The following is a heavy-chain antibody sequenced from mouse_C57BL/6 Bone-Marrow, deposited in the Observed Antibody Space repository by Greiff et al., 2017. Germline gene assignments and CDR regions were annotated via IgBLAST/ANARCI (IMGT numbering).Heavy chain of an antibody. CDR1: GYTFTDYY. Sequence: EVQLQQSGPELVKPGASVKISCKASGYTFTDYYMNWVKQSHGKSLEWIGDINPNNGGTSYNQKFKGKATLTVDKSSSTAYMELRSLTSEDSAVYYCARGAYYSNPEDYWGQGTTLTVSS. CDR3: ARGAYYSNPEDY. D-gene: IGHD2-5*01. J-gene: IGHJ2*01. V-gene: IGHV1-26*01. CDR2: INPNNGGT.